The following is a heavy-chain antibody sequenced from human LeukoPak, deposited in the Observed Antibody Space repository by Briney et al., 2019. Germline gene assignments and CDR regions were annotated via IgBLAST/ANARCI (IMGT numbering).Heavy chain of an antibody. CDR2: ISYDGSNK. V-gene: IGHV3-30*01. Sequence: PGRSLRLSCAASGFTFSSYAMHWVRQAPGKGLEWVAVISYDGSNKYYADSVKGRFTISRDNSKNTLYLQMNSLRAEDTAVYYCARVGEATLFDYWGQGTLVTVSS. D-gene: IGHD1-26*01. CDR3: ARVGEATLFDY. J-gene: IGHJ4*02. CDR1: GFTFSSYA.